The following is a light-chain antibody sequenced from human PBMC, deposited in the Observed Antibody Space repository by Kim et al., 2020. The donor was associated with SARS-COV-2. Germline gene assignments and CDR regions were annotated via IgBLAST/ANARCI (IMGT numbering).Light chain of an antibody. J-gene: IGLJ2*01. V-gene: IGLV2-11*01. CDR1: SSDVGSYNY. CDR2: DVT. Sequence: SPGQSVTISCTGTSSDVGSYNYVSWYQQHPGKAPKLIIYDVTKRPSGVPDRFSGYKSGNTASLTISGLQAEDEADYYCCSYAGSVVFGGGTQLTVL. CDR3: CSYAGSVV.